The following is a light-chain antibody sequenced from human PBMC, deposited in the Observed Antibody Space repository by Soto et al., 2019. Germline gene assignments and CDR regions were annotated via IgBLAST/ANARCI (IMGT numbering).Light chain of an antibody. CDR2: DVS. CDR1: SSDVGGYNY. V-gene: IGLV2-11*01. J-gene: IGLJ1*01. CDR3: CSYAGSYTYV. Sequence: QSAPTQPRSVSGSPGQSVTISCTGTSSDVGGYNYVSWYQQHPGKAPKLMIYDVSKRPSGVPDRFSGSKSGNTASLTISGLPAEDEADYYCCSYAGSYTYVFGTRTKLTVL.